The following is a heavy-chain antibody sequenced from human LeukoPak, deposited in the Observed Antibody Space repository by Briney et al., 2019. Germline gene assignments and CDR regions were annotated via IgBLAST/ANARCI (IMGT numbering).Heavy chain of an antibody. D-gene: IGHD3-10*01. CDR1: GGSISSGGYY. CDR3: ARDGSGSYHFDY. J-gene: IGHJ4*02. CDR2: IYYSGST. Sequence: SQTLSLTCTVSGGSISSGGYYWSWIRQHPGKGLEWIGYIYYSGSTYYNPSLKSRVTLSVDTSKNQFSLKLSSVTAADTAVYYCARDGSGSYHFDYWGQGTLVTVSS. V-gene: IGHV4-31*03.